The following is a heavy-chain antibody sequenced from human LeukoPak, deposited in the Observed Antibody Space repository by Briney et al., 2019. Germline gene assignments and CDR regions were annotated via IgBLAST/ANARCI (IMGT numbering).Heavy chain of an antibody. CDR2: ISPRSGDT. D-gene: IGHD6-13*01. J-gene: IGHJ4*02. CDR3: ARVGPGIAAAFGY. V-gene: IGHV1-2*02. CDR1: GYSFTDYY. Sequence: ASVKVSCKASGYSFTDYYMHWVRQAPGQGLEWMGWISPRSGDTSYAQKFQGRVTMTRDTSISTAYMELSRLRSDDTAVYYCARVGPGIAAAFGYWGQGTLVTVSS.